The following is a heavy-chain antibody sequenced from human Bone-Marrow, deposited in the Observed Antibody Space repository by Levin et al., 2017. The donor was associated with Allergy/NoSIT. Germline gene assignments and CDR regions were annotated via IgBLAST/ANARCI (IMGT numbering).Heavy chain of an antibody. Sequence: SETLSLTCTVSGGSVSGGFYYWSWIRQPPGKGLEWIGYVYYSGSTNYNPSLKSRVTISVDTSKKQFSLKLSSVTAADTAVYYCARALSSSYYYGMDVWGQGTTVTVSS. D-gene: IGHD6-13*01. CDR3: ARALSSSYYYGMDV. CDR2: VYYSGST. CDR1: GGSVSGGFYY. J-gene: IGHJ6*02. V-gene: IGHV4-61*01.